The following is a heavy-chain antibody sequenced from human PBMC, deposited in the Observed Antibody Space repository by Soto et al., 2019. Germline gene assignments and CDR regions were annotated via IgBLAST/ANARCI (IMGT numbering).Heavy chain of an antibody. Sequence: ITLKESGPTLVKPTQTLTLTCTFSGFSLNTRGVGVGWIRQPPGKALEWLALISWDGEKRYSTSLKSRLTITKATSETPVVLTITTLDPVDTATYYCAHRPVDLLTGHSYFDYWGQGTLVTVSS. J-gene: IGHJ4*02. CDR2: ISWDGEK. CDR3: AHRPVDLLTGHSYFDY. D-gene: IGHD3-9*01. CDR1: GFSLNTRGVG. V-gene: IGHV2-5*02.